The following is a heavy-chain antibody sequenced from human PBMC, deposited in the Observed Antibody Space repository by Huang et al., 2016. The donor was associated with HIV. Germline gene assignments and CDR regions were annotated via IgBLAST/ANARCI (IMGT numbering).Heavy chain of an antibody. J-gene: IGHJ3*02. CDR2: LGPEEGDT. CDR3: ATSIPDVGAGVLRSAFDI. Sequence: QVQLVESGAELKKPGASVRVSCKVSGFTVSELSLHWVRQAPVKGLGWIGGLGPEEGDTIYAERLKGRVTMTEDTSTDTAYMELSSLSPEDTAVYYCATSIPDVGAGVLRSAFDIWGQGTMVTVSS. V-gene: IGHV1-24*01. D-gene: IGHD2-15*01. CDR1: GFTVSELS.